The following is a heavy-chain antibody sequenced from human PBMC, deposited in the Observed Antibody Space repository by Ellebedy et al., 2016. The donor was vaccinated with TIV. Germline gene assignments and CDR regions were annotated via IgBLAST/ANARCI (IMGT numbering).Heavy chain of an antibody. CDR1: GYTFTGYF. CDR2: ISAYNGNT. CDR3: ARDEGGEGSMIVVVHFDY. Sequence: AASVKVSCKASGYTFTGYFMHWVRQAPGQGLEWMGWISAYNGNTNYAQNLKGRVTMTTDTSTNTAYMELRSLISDDTAVYYCARDEGGEGSMIVVVHFDYWGQGTLVTVSS. D-gene: IGHD3-22*01. V-gene: IGHV1-18*04. J-gene: IGHJ4*02.